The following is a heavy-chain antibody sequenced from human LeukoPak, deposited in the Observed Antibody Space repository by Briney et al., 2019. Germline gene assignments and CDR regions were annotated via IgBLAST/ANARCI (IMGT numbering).Heavy chain of an antibody. CDR2: IYHSGST. Sequence: SGTLSLTCAVSGGSISSSNWWSWVRQPPGKGLEWIGEIYHSGSTNYNPSLKSRVTISVDKSKNQFSLKLSSVTAADTAVYYCARVGDYYDSSGYLTPWGQGTLVTVS. J-gene: IGHJ5*02. V-gene: IGHV4-4*02. CDR1: GGSISSSNW. D-gene: IGHD3-22*01. CDR3: ARVGDYYDSSGYLTP.